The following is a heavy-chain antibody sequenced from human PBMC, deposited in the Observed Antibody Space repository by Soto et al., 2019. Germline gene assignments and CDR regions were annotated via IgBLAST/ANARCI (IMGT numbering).Heavy chain of an antibody. V-gene: IGHV3-30-3*01. D-gene: IGHD1-26*01. CDR2: ISYDGSNK. CDR3: ATSSFTI. CDR1: GFTFSSYA. J-gene: IGHJ3*02. Sequence: QVQLVESGGGVVQPGRSLRLSCAASGFTFSSYAMHWVRQAPGKGLEWVAVISYDGSNKYYADSVKGRFTISRDNSKNTLYLQMNSLRAEDTAVSYCATSSFTIWGQGTMVTVSS.